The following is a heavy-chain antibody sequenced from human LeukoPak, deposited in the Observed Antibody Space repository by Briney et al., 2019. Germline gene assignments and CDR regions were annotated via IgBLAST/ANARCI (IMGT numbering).Heavy chain of an antibody. CDR1: GFTFSSYG. CDR3: ARGFDYGGNSGFDP. J-gene: IGHJ5*02. D-gene: IGHD4-23*01. V-gene: IGHV3-33*01. Sequence: GRSLRLSCAASGFTFSSYGMHWVRQAPGKGLEWVAVIWYDGSNKYYADSVKGRFTISRDNSKNTLYLQMNSLRAEDTAVYYCARGFDYGGNSGFDPWGQGTLVTVSS. CDR2: IWYDGSNK.